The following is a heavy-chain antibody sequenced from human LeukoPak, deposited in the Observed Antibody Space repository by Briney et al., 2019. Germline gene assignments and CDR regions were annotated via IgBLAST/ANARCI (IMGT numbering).Heavy chain of an antibody. CDR1: GGSISSSGYY. Sequence: SETLSLTCTVSGGSISSSGYYWGWIRQPPGKGLEWIGSIYYSGSTYYNPSLKSRVTISVDTSKNQFSLKLSSVTAADTAVYYCARDRRNYDILTGYLEDDYYYGMDVWGRGTTVTVSS. V-gene: IGHV4-39*07. J-gene: IGHJ6*02. CDR2: IYYSGST. CDR3: ARDRRNYDILTGYLEDDYYYGMDV. D-gene: IGHD3-9*01.